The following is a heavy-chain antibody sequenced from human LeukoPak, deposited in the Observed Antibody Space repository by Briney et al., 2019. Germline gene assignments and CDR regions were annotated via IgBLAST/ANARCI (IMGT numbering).Heavy chain of an antibody. D-gene: IGHD2-15*01. CDR3: AGASVAVLDY. CDR1: GGSISSSSYY. V-gene: IGHV4-39*01. CDR2: IYYSGST. Sequence: SETLSLTCTVSGGSISSSSYYWGWIRQPPGKGLEWIGSIYYSGSTYYNPSLKSRVTISVDTSKNQFSLKLSPVTAADTAVYYCAGASVAVLDYWGQGTLVTVSS. J-gene: IGHJ4*02.